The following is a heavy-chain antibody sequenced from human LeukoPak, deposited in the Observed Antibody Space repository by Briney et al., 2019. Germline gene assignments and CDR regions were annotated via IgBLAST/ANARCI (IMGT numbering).Heavy chain of an antibody. CDR3: AASPGTVGAFDI. CDR1: GFTFSSSA. D-gene: IGHD3-16*01. Sequence: AASVKVSCKASGFTFSSSAVQWVRQARGQRLEWIGWIVVGSVNTNYAQKFQERVTITRDMSTSTAYMELSSLRSEDTAVYYCAASPGTVGAFDIWGQGTLVTVSS. CDR2: IVVGSVNT. V-gene: IGHV1-58*01. J-gene: IGHJ4*02.